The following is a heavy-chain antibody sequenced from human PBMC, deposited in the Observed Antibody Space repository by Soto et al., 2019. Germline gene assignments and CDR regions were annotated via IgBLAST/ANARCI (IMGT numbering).Heavy chain of an antibody. V-gene: IGHV3-23*01. CDR3: AKDLRWFSSTARIVY. Sequence: EVQLLESGGGLVQPGGSLRLSCAASGFTFSSYAMSWVRQAPGKGLEWVSSISGSGTITYYADSVKGRFTFSRDNSKNTLSLQMSRLRAEDTAVYYCAKDLRWFSSTARIVYWGQGTLVTVSS. CDR1: GFTFSSYA. CDR2: ISGSGTIT. D-gene: IGHD6-13*01. J-gene: IGHJ4*02.